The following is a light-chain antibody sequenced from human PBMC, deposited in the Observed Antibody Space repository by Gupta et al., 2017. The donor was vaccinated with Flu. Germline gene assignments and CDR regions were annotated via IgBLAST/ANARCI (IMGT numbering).Light chain of an antibody. CDR1: QTIGNW. CDR3: QRYNSPFT. CDR2: KAS. Sequence: DIQMTQSPSTLSASVGDRVTMTCRASQTIGNWLAWYQQKPGKAPRLLIYKASTLETGVPSRFSGSGSGTEFTLTISSLLPDDFATYYCQRYNSPFTFGPGTIVDIK. V-gene: IGKV1-5*03. J-gene: IGKJ3*01.